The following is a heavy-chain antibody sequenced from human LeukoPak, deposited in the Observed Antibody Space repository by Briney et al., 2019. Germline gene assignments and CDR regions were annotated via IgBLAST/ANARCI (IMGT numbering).Heavy chain of an antibody. CDR1: GFTFSSYA. D-gene: IGHD4-17*01. V-gene: IGHV3-30*04. Sequence: PGGSLRLSCAASGFTFSSYAMHWVRQAPGKGLEWVAVISYDGSNKYYADSVKGRFTISRDNSKNTLYLQMNSLRAEDTAVYYCARDLYDYGDYGGANDYWGQGTLATVSS. CDR3: ARDLYDYGDYGGANDY. J-gene: IGHJ4*02. CDR2: ISYDGSNK.